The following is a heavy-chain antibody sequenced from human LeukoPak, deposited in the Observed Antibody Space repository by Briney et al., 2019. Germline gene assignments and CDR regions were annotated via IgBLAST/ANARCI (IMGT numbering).Heavy chain of an antibody. D-gene: IGHD5-24*01. Sequence: GASLRLSCAVSGHTFRSFCMSWVRQAPGKGLEWVANINQYGSDKYFVEYLKRRFTISRDNSKHSLHVEVKTLRAEDTALYYCASQRDGSFFDYWGQGTLVTVSS. J-gene: IGHJ4*02. CDR3: ASQRDGSFFDY. V-gene: IGHV3-7*01. CDR1: GHTFRSFC. CDR2: INQYGSDK.